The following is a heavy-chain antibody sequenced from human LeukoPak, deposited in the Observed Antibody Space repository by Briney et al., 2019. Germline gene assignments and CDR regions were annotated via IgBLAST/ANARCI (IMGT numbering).Heavy chain of an antibody. D-gene: IGHD1/OR15-1a*01. J-gene: IGHJ4*02. CDR3: AKDWFATTDY. V-gene: IGHV3-74*01. CDR1: GFPFSVAW. CDR2: ITTDETT. Sequence: GGSLRLSCTASGFPFSVAWMHWFRQVPGKGLMWVSRITTDETTTYADSVRGRFTISRDNAKNTVYLQMNSLRVEDTAVYYCAKDWFATTDYWGQGILVTVSS.